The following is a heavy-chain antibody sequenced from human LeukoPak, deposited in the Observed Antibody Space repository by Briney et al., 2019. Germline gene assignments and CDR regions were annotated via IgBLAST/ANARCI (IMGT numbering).Heavy chain of an antibody. CDR2: MYYSGST. CDR1: GGSISSYY. V-gene: IGHV4-59*01. D-gene: IGHD4-17*01. CDR3: ARGYGDSYFDY. Sequence: SETLSLTCTVSGGSISSYYWSWIRQPPGKGLEWIGYMYYSGSTNYNPSLKSRVTISVDTSKNQFSLKVSSVTAADTAVYYCARGYGDSYFDYWGQGTLVTVSS. J-gene: IGHJ4*02.